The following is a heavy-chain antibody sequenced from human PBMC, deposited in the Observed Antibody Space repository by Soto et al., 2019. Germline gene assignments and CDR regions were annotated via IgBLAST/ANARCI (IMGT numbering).Heavy chain of an antibody. CDR3: AKATGIQLWFRYYFDY. D-gene: IGHD5-18*01. CDR2: ISYDGSNK. J-gene: IGHJ4*02. CDR1: GFTFSSYG. V-gene: IGHV3-30*18. Sequence: PGGSLRLSCAASGFTFSSYGMRWVRQAPGKGLEWVAVISYDGSNKYYADSVKGRFTTSRDNSKNTLYLQMNSLRAEDTAVYYCAKATGIQLWFRYYFDYWGQGTLVTVSS.